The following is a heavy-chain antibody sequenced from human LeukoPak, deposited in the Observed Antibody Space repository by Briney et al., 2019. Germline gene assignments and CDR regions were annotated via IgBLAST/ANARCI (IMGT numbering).Heavy chain of an antibody. J-gene: IGHJ4*02. Sequence: ASVKVSCKASGYTFTGYYMHWVRQAPGQGLEWMGWINPNSGGTNYAQKFQGRVTMTRDTSISTAYMELSRLRSGDTAVYYCARGPITSPYFDYWGQGTLVTVSS. D-gene: IGHD1-20*01. CDR3: ARGPITSPYFDY. V-gene: IGHV1-2*02. CDR2: INPNSGGT. CDR1: GYTFTGYY.